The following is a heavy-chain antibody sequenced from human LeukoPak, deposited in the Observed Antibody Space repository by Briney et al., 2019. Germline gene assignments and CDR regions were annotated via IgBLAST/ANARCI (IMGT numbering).Heavy chain of an antibody. Sequence: ASVKVSCKASGYTFTGYYMHWVRQAPGQGLEWMGWINPNSGGTNYAQKFQGRVTMTRDTSISTAYMELSRLRSDDTAVYYCARDLSGYGDSGFDYWGQGTLVTVSS. D-gene: IGHD4-17*01. CDR2: INPNSGGT. CDR1: GYTFTGYY. J-gene: IGHJ4*02. CDR3: ARDLSGYGDSGFDY. V-gene: IGHV1-2*02.